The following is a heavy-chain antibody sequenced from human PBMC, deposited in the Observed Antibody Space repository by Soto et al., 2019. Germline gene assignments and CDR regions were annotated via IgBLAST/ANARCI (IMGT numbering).Heavy chain of an antibody. V-gene: IGHV1-24*01. J-gene: IGHJ6*02. Sequence: GVSVKVSCKVSGYTLTELSMHWVRQAPGKGLEWMGGFDPEDGETIYAQKFQGRVTMTEDTSTDTAYMELSSLRSEDTAVYYCATIYTRGPYYYGMDVWGQGTTVTVSS. CDR1: GYTLTELS. CDR3: ATIYTRGPYYYGMDV. D-gene: IGHD3-10*01. CDR2: FDPEDGET.